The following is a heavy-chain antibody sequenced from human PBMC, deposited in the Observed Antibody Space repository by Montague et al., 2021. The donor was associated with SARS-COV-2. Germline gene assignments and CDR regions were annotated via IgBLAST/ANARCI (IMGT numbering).Heavy chain of an antibody. J-gene: IGHJ4*01. CDR3: AKDTGRRNYFDY. CDR1: GFTFSRYA. CDR2: ISGSGGST. V-gene: IGHV3-23*01. D-gene: IGHD4-11*01. Sequence: SLRLSCAASGFTFSRYAMSWVRQAPGKGLEWVSAISGSGGSTYYADSVKGRFTISRDNSKNTLYVQMSRLRAEDTAVYYCAKDTGRRNYFDYWGHGTLVTVAS.